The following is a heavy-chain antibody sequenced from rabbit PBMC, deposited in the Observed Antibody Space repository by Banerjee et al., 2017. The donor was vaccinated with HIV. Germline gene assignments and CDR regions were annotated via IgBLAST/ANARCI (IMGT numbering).Heavy chain of an antibody. CDR1: GFSFSSSYY. D-gene: IGHD7-1*01. CDR3: ARDYTTGIAYGDAFNL. CDR2: IGAGSGGST. J-gene: IGHJ4*01. V-gene: IGHV1S40*01. Sequence: QSLEESGGDLVKPGASLTLTCTASGFSFSSSYYMCWVRQAPGKGLEWIACIGAGSGGSTYYASWAKGRFTISKTSSTTVTLQMTSLTAADTATYFCARDYTTGIAYGDAFNLWGPGTLVTVS.